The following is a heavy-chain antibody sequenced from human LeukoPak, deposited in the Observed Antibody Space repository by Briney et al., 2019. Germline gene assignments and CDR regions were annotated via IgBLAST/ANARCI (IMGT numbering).Heavy chain of an antibody. CDR2: IRNDGNNI. CDR3: AKFGSSGLQGY. CDR1: GFSFSSYG. J-gene: IGHJ4*02. Sequence: GGSLRLSCAASGFSFSSYGMHWVRQARGKGLEWVAFIRNDGNNIRYADSVKGRFTISRDNSKNTLYLQMNSLKSEDTAVYYCAKFGSSGLQGYWGQGTLVTVPS. V-gene: IGHV3-30*02. D-gene: IGHD6-6*01.